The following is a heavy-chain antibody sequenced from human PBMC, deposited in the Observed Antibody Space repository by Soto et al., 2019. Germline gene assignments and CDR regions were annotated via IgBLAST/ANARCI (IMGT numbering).Heavy chain of an antibody. D-gene: IGHD2-2*01. J-gene: IGHJ5*02. V-gene: IGHV1-69*13. CDR2: IIPIFGTA. CDR1: GGTFSSYA. CDR3: ARAQGVVVVVTAANPNNWFDP. Sequence: SVKVSGKASGGTFSSYAISWVRQAPGQGLEWMGGIIPIFGTANYAQKFQGRVTITADESTSTAYMELSSLRSEDTAVYYCARAQGVVVVVTAANPNNWFDPRGQGTLVTVSS.